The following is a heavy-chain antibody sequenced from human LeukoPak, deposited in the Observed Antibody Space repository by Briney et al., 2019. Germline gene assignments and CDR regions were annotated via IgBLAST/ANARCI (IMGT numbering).Heavy chain of an antibody. D-gene: IGHD3-16*01. J-gene: IGHJ4*02. CDR3: ARTHYVGGYYFDY. Sequence: SETLSLTCTVSGDSITSGSYYWSWIRQPAGKGLEWIGRIFISGGTNYNPSLRSRVTMSLDTSKNQFSLKLSSVTAADTAVYYCARTHYVGGYYFDYWGQGTLVTVSS. CDR2: IFISGGT. V-gene: IGHV4-61*02. CDR1: GDSITSGSYY.